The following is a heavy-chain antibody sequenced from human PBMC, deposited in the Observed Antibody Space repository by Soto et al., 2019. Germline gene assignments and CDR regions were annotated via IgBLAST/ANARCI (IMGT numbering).Heavy chain of an antibody. CDR2: IWYDGSNK. CDR1: GFTFSSYG. D-gene: IGHD6-13*01. V-gene: IGHV3-33*01. Sequence: VGSLRLSCAASGFTFSSYGMHWVRQAPGKGLEWVAGIWYDGSNKYYADSVKGRFTISRDNSKNTLYLQMNSLRAEDTAVYYCARTSEGGYSSSWYRHQLSYWGQGTLVTVSS. CDR3: ARTSEGGYSSSWYRHQLSY. J-gene: IGHJ4*02.